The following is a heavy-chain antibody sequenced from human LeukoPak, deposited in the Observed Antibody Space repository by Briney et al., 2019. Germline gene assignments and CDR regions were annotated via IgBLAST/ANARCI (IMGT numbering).Heavy chain of an antibody. CDR3: AKTSAGIRGGYFDY. CDR1: GFTFSSYA. Sequence: GGSLRLSCAASGFTFSSYAMSWVRQAPGKGLEWVSLINDSGGNTYYADSVEGRFTISRDNSKNTLFLQMSSLRAEDTAVYYCAKTSAGIRGGYFDYWGQGTPVTVSS. CDR2: INDSGGNT. V-gene: IGHV3-23*01. J-gene: IGHJ4*02. D-gene: IGHD3-10*01.